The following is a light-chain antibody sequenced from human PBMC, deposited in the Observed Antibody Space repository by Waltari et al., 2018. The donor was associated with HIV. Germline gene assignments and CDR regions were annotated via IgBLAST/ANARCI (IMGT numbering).Light chain of an antibody. V-gene: IGLV1-40*01. CDR1: SSNIGTGSD. CDR2: ANP. Sequence: QSALTQPPSVSGAPGQRVTISCTGTSSNIGTGSDVHWYQQLPGTAPKLLIYANPNRPSGVPDRVSGSKSGTSASLAITVLQAEDEADYYCQSYDSRLSGSVFGGGTKLTVL. J-gene: IGLJ3*02. CDR3: QSYDSRLSGSV.